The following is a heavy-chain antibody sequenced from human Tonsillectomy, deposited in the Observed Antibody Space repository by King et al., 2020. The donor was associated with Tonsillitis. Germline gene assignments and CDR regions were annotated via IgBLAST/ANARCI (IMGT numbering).Heavy chain of an antibody. CDR3: ARVGGVAAAAHPFDY. Sequence: VQLVESGGGLVKPGGSLRLSCAASGFTFSSYSMNWVRQAPGKGLEWVSSISSSSSYIIYADSVKGRFTITRDNAKNSMYLQMNSLRAEDTAVYYCARVGGVAAAAHPFDYWGEGALVTVSS. D-gene: IGHD6-13*01. CDR2: ISSSSSYI. J-gene: IGHJ4*02. CDR1: GFTFSSYS. V-gene: IGHV3-21*01.